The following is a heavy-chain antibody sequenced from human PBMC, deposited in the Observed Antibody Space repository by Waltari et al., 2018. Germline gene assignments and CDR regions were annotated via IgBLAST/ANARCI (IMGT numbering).Heavy chain of an antibody. CDR1: GYSISSGYY. J-gene: IGHJ4*02. CDR3: ARDLDTAMVLPSDY. V-gene: IGHV4-38-2*02. Sequence: QVQLQESGPGLVKPSETLSLTCAVSGYSISSGYYWGWIRQPPGKGLEWIGSIYHSGSTYYNPSLKSRVTISVDTSKNQFSLKLSSVTAADTAVYYCARDLDTAMVLPSDYWGQGTLVTVSS. CDR2: IYHSGST. D-gene: IGHD5-18*01.